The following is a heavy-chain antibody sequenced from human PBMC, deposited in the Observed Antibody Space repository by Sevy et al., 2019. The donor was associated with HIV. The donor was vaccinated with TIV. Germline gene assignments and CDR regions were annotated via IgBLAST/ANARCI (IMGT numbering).Heavy chain of an antibody. Sequence: GGSLRLSCAASGFTFSSYAMNWVRQAPGKGLEWVSAISHSGGSTYYADSVKGRFTISRDNSKNTLYLQMNSLRAEDTAVYYCAKGTLVVPAVIYYYYGMDVWCQGTTVTVSS. CDR1: GFTFSSYA. D-gene: IGHD2-2*02. CDR2: ISHSGGST. CDR3: AKGTLVVPAVIYYYYGMDV. J-gene: IGHJ6*02. V-gene: IGHV3-23*01.